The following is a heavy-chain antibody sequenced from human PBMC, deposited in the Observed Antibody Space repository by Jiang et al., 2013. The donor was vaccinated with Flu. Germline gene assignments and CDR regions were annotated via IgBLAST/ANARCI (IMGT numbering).Heavy chain of an antibody. CDR2: IYSSGNT. J-gene: IGHJ3*02. D-gene: IGHD1-26*01. V-gene: IGHV4-61*02. CDR1: GESISRSSYY. Sequence: TLSLTCTVSGESISRSSYYWSWIRQPPGRTGWIGRIYSSGNTNYNPSLKSRVTISLDTSKNQFSLSLNSVTAADTAVYYCASGGIMGEAFDIWAQGTLVTVSS. CDR3: ASGGIMGEAFDI.